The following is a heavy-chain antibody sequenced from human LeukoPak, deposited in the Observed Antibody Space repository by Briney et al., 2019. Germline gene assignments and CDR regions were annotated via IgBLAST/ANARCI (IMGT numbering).Heavy chain of an antibody. V-gene: IGHV3-23*01. CDR2: ISGSGATT. CDR3: AKERMTTTSFDY. J-gene: IGHJ4*02. D-gene: IGHD4-11*01. CDR1: GFTFSTYA. Sequence: GGSLRLSCAASGFTFSTYAMGWVRQGPGKGLEWGSDISGSGATTHYADSVKGRFTISRDNSKNTLYQQMNSLRAEDTAVYYCAKERMTTTSFDYWGQGTLVTVSS.